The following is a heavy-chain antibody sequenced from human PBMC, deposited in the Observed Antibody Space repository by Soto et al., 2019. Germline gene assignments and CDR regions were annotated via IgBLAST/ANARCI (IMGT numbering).Heavy chain of an antibody. J-gene: IGHJ3*02. V-gene: IGHV3-33*01. Sequence: GGSLRLSCAASGFTFSSYGMHWVRQAPGKGLEWVAVIWYDGSNKYYADSVKGRFTISRDNSKNTLYLQMNSLRAEDTAVYYCARVFSAWEYQLPYEGSAFDIWGQGTMVTVSS. CDR1: GFTFSSYG. CDR3: ARVFSAWEYQLPYEGSAFDI. CDR2: IWYDGSNK. D-gene: IGHD2-2*01.